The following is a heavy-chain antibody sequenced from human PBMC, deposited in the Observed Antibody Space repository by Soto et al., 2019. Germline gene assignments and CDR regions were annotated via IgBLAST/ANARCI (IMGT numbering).Heavy chain of an antibody. J-gene: IGHJ2*01. CDR2: INTYNGNT. CDR1: GYTFSSHS. Sequence: QVQLAQSGPEVKKPGASVKVACKASGYTFSSHSISWIRQAPGQGLEWMGWINTYNGNTQYTQKLQGRVTLTTDTSTTTAYMELRSLRSDDTAVYYCARGVDKLLQLTTFDLWGRGTLVTVSS. CDR3: ARGVDKLLQLTTFDL. V-gene: IGHV1-18*04. D-gene: IGHD1-1*01.